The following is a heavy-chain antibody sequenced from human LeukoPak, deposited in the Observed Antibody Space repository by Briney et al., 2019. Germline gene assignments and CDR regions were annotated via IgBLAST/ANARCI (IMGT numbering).Heavy chain of an antibody. CDR3: AKDSSSAGTDDY. CDR1: GFTFSSYG. CDR2: ISYDGSNK. Sequence: PGRSLRLSCAASGFTFSSYGMHWVRQAPGKGLEWVAVISYDGSNKYYADSVKGRFTISRDNSKNTLYLQMNSLRAEDTAVYYCAKDSSSAGTDDYWGQGTLVTVSS. J-gene: IGHJ4*02. V-gene: IGHV3-30*18. D-gene: IGHD6-13*01.